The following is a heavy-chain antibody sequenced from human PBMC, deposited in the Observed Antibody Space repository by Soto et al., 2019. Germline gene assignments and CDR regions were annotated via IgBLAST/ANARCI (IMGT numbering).Heavy chain of an antibody. CDR1: GFTFSDSF. V-gene: IGHV3-11*06. D-gene: IGHD5-18*01. CDR3: ASSRGYSYGNWFDP. Sequence: GGSLRLSCVASGFTFSDSFLSWIRQAPGKGLEWVSYISSSNNYTIYGDSVKGRFTISRDNAKNSLYLQMNSLRAEDTAVYYCASSRGYSYGNWFDPWGQGTLVTVSS. J-gene: IGHJ5*02. CDR2: ISSSNNYT.